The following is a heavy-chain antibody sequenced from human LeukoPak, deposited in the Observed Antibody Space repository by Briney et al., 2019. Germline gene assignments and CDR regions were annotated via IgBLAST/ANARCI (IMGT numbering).Heavy chain of an antibody. V-gene: IGHV1-69*05. Sequence: SVKVSCRASGGTVSIYSLSWVRQAPGQGLEWMGGIIPKFGSTNYAQKFQGRVTITTDEATSTAYMEVTSLRSEDTAVYFCARDNFATSGVKYFQHWGQGTLVTVSS. CDR1: GGTVSIYS. CDR3: ARDNFATSGVKYFQH. J-gene: IGHJ1*01. D-gene: IGHD3-9*01. CDR2: IIPKFGST.